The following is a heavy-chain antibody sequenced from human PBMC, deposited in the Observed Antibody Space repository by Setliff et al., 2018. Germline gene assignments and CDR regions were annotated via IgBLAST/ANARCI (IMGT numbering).Heavy chain of an antibody. CDR2: INHSGSS. V-gene: IGHV4-34*01. D-gene: IGHD4-17*01. Sequence: PSETLSLTCAVYGGSFSGYYWTWIRQPPGKGLEWIGEINHSGSSNNNPSLKGRVSISEDTSKKQFYLKLTSVTAADTAVYYCARYGTEYGDYEIPGDVWGKGTTVTVSS. CDR1: GGSFSGYY. J-gene: IGHJ6*04. CDR3: ARYGTEYGDYEIPGDV.